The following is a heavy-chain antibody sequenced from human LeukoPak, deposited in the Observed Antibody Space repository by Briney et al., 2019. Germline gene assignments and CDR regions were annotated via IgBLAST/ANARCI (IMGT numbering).Heavy chain of an antibody. J-gene: IGHJ4*02. D-gene: IGHD6-13*01. CDR2: INHSGST. V-gene: IGHV4-34*01. CDR1: GGSFSNYY. Sequence: PSETLSLTCAVYGGSFSNYYYSWIRQPPGKGLEWIGEINHSGSTNYNPSLKSRVTISVDTSKNQFSLKLSSVTAADTAVYYCASRYSSSWYRFDYWGQGTLVTVSS. CDR3: ASRYSSSWYRFDY.